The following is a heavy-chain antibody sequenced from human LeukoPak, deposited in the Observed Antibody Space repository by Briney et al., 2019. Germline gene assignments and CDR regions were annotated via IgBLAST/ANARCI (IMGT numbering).Heavy chain of an antibody. D-gene: IGHD3-3*01. CDR3: ARWDYDFWSGDAFDI. V-gene: IGHV4-59*01. Sequence: SETLSLTCTVSGGSISSYYWSWIRQPPGKGLEWIGYIYYSGSTNYNPSLKSRVTISVDTSKNQFSLKLSSVIAADTAVYYCARWDYDFWSGDAFDIWGQGTMVTVSS. J-gene: IGHJ3*02. CDR1: GGSISSYY. CDR2: IYYSGST.